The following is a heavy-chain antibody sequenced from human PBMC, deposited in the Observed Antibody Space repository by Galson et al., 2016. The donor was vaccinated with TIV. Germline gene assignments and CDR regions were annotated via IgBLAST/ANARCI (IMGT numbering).Heavy chain of an antibody. V-gene: IGHV3-9*01. CDR1: GFTFDAYA. D-gene: IGHD1-26*01. Sequence: CAASGFTFDAYAMHWVRLAPGKGLEWVSGIHWSSVSMGYSGSVKGRFTISRDNAKNSLFLQMNSLRAEDTALYYCAKGAKEHVYHAMDVWGQGTTVTVPS. CDR2: IHWSSVSM. CDR3: AKGAKEHVYHAMDV. J-gene: IGHJ6*02.